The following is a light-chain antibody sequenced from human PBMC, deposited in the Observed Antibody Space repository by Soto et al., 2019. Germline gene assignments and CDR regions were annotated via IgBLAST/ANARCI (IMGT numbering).Light chain of an antibody. Sequence: EIVLKQSPATVSLSPWERATLSFMASQSVSNNYLAWYQQKPGQAPRLLIYGASNRATGIPDRFSGSGSGTDFTLTISRLETEDFAVYYCQQYGSSGTFGQGAKVDIK. CDR2: GAS. CDR1: QSVSNNY. CDR3: QQYGSSGT. V-gene: IGKV3-20*01. J-gene: IGKJ1*01.